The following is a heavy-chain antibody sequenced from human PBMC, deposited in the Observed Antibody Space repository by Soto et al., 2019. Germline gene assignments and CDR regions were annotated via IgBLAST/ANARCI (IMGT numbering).Heavy chain of an antibody. CDR1: GFTFSSYA. D-gene: IGHD2-15*01. V-gene: IGHV3-23*01. CDR3: AKDRSGGSSRPPHAFDI. CDR2: ISGSGGST. J-gene: IGHJ3*02. Sequence: QPGGSLRLSCAASGFTFSSYAMSWVRQAPGKGLEWVSAISGSGGSTYYADSVKGRFTISRDNSKNTLYLQMNSLRAEDTAVYYCAKDRSGGSSRPPHAFDIWGQGTMVTVSS.